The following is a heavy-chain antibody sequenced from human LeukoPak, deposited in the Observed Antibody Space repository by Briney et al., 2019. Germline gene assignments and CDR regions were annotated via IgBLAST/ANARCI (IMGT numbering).Heavy chain of an antibody. CDR2: ISNSGRTT. Sequence: PGGSLRLSCASSGFTFSSYEMNWVRQAPGKGLEWLSYISNSGRTTYYADSVKGRFTISRDNAKNSLYLQMNSLRAEDTAIYYCARGSLGFGYYMAVWGKGTTVTVSS. CDR3: ARGSLGFGYYMAV. J-gene: IGHJ6*03. D-gene: IGHD3-16*01. CDR1: GFTFSSYE. V-gene: IGHV3-48*03.